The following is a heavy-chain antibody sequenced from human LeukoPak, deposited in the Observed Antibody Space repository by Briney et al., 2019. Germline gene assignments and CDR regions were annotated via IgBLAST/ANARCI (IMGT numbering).Heavy chain of an antibody. V-gene: IGHV4-59*01. CDR3: SREGRWLQLGFDY. D-gene: IGHD5-24*01. J-gene: IGHJ4*02. Sequence: PSETLSLTCTVSGGSISSYYWSWIRQPPGKGLEWIGYIYYSGSTYYNPSLKSRVTISVDTSKSQFSLKLSSVTAADTAVYFCSREGRWLQLGFDYWGRGTLVTVSS. CDR2: IYYSGST. CDR1: GGSISSYY.